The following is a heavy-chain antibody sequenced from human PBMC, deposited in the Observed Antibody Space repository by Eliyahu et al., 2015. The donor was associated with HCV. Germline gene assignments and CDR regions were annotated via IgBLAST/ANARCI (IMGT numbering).Heavy chain of an antibody. V-gene: IGHV3-33*01. Sequence: AAGKGLEWVAVIWYDGSNKYYADSVKGRFTISRDNSKNTLYLXMNSLRAEDTAVYYCARDFRWFREFDAFDIWGQGTMVTVSS. CDR2: IWYDGSNK. D-gene: IGHD3-10*01. J-gene: IGHJ3*02. CDR3: ARDFRWFREFDAFDI.